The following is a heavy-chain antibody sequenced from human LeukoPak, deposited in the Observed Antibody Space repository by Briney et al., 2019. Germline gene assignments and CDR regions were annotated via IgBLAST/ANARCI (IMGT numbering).Heavy chain of an antibody. V-gene: IGHV3-23*01. CDR2: ISGSGGST. CDR3: AKDRITVTTWVDP. D-gene: IGHD4-11*01. J-gene: IGHJ5*02. Sequence: GGSLRLSCAASGFTFSSDAMSLVRQAPAGGLEWVSAISGSGGSTYYADSAKGRFTISRDNSKNTLYLQMNSLRAEDTAVYYCAKDRITVTTWVDPWGQGTLVTVSS. CDR1: GFTFSSDA.